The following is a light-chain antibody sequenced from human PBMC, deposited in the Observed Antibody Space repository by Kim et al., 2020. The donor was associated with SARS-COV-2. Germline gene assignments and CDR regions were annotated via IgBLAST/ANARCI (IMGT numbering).Light chain of an antibody. Sequence: ELTQPPSVSEAPRQRVTISCSGSSFNIGNNAVNWYQQLPGKAPKLLIYNDNLLSSGLSDRFSGSKSGTSASLAISGLQSEDEADYYCAAWDDSLNGYVFGSGTKVTVL. V-gene: IGLV1-36*01. CDR3: AAWDDSLNGYV. CDR2: NDN. CDR1: SFNIGNNA. J-gene: IGLJ1*01.